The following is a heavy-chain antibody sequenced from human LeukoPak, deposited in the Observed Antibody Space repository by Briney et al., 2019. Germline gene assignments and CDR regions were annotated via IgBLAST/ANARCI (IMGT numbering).Heavy chain of an antibody. CDR3: ARGDSTPVITEDYFDY. D-gene: IGHD3-22*01. V-gene: IGHV4-61*02. Sequence: PSETLSLTCTVSGGSISSGSYYWSWIRQPAGKGLGWIGRIYTSGSTNYNPSLKSRVTISVDTSKNQFSLKLSSVTAADTAVYYCARGDSTPVITEDYFDYWGQGTLVTVSS. J-gene: IGHJ4*02. CDR1: GGSISSGSYY. CDR2: IYTSGST.